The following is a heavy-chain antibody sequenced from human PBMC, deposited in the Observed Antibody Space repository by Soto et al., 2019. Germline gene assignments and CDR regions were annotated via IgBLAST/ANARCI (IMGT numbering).Heavy chain of an antibody. CDR2: IRTSNANT. Sequence: QVQLVQSGAEVKNPGASVKVSCKASGYTFTSYGISWVRQAPGQGLEWMGWIRTSNANTNYAKNFQGRVTMTTDTCTSTAYMELRNLRSDDTAVYYCARGAFGEVSFDYWGQGTQVTVSS. CDR1: GYTFTSYG. V-gene: IGHV1-18*01. CDR3: ARGAFGEVSFDY. J-gene: IGHJ4*02. D-gene: IGHD3-10*01.